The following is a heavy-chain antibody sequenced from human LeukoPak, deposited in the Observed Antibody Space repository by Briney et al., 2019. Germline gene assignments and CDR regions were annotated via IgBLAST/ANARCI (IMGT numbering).Heavy chain of an antibody. J-gene: IGHJ5*02. V-gene: IGHV1-18*01. CDR2: ISAYNGNT. CDR1: GYTFTSYG. D-gene: IGHD3-16*01. CDR3: ARVGDYDYVWDPEGKQGWFDP. Sequence: ASVKVSCKASGYTFTSYGFNWVRQAPGQGLEWMGWISAYNGNTNYAQKLQGRVTMTTDTSTSTAYMELRSLRSDDTAVYYCARVGDYDYVWDPEGKQGWFDPWGQGTLVTVSS.